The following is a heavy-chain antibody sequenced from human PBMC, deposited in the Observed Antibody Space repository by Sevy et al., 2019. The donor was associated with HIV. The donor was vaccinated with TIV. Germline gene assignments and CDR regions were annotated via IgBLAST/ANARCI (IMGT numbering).Heavy chain of an antibody. CDR3: ASGIVVVVTAYYYYYGMDV. V-gene: IGHV4-39*01. J-gene: IGHJ6*02. Sequence: SETLSLTCTVSGGSISSSSYYWGWIRQPPGKGLEWIGSIYYSGSTYYNPSLKSRVTISVDTCKNKFSLKLSSVTAADTAVYYCASGIVVVVTAYYYYYGMDVWGQGTTVTVSS. D-gene: IGHD2-21*02. CDR2: IYYSGST. CDR1: GGSISSSSYY.